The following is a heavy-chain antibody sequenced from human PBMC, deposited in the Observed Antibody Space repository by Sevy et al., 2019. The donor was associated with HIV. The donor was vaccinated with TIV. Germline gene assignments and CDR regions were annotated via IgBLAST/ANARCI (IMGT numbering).Heavy chain of an antibody. V-gene: IGHV1-18*01. J-gene: IGHJ4*02. CDR1: GYTFTSYG. Sequence: ASVKVSCKASGYTFTSYGISWVRQAPGQGLEWMGWISAYNGNTNYAQKLQGRVTMTTDTSTSTAYIELRSLRSDDTAVYYCARDFRPGEYTFDYWGQGTLVTVSS. D-gene: IGHD6-6*01. CDR3: ARDFRPGEYTFDY. CDR2: ISAYNGNT.